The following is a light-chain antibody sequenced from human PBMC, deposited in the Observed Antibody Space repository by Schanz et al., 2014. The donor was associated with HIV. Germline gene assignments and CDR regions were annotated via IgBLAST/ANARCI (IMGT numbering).Light chain of an antibody. CDR1: RNDVGTYNL. CDR2: EVT. Sequence: QSALTQPASVSGSPGQSITISCTGTRNDVGTYNLVSWYQQHPGKAPQLMIYEVTKRPSGVSDRFSGSKSDNTASLTISGLQAEDEADYYCSSYTSSSTRVFGTGTKVTVL. V-gene: IGLV2-14*02. J-gene: IGLJ1*01. CDR3: SSYTSSSTRV.